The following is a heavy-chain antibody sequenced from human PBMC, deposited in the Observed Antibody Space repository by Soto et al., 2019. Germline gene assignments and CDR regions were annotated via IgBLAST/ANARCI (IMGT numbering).Heavy chain of an antibody. CDR3: AKSYSSNWYDYFDY. D-gene: IGHD6-13*01. J-gene: IGHJ4*02. CDR1: GFTFSAFA. Sequence: EVQLLESGGGLVQPGGSLRLSCAASGFTFSAFAMSWVRQAPGKGLEWVSAISGSGDTTYYADSVKGRFTISRDISKNTLYLQMSTLRVEDTALYYCAKSYSSNWYDYFDYWGQGTLVTVSS. V-gene: IGHV3-23*01. CDR2: ISGSGDTT.